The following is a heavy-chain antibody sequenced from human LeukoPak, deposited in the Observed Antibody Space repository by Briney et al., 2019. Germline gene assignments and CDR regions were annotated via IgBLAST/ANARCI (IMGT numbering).Heavy chain of an antibody. D-gene: IGHD2-2*01. CDR3: AKDACSSTSCPRHYYYYYMDV. J-gene: IGHJ6*03. CDR2: ISGSGGST. CDR1: GFTFSSYA. Sequence: GGSLRLSCAASGFTFSSYAMSWVRQAPGKGLEWVSAISGSGGSTYYADSVKGRFTISRDNSKNTLYLQMNSLRAEDTAVYYCAKDACSSTSCPRHYYYYYMDVWGKGTTVTVSS. V-gene: IGHV3-23*01.